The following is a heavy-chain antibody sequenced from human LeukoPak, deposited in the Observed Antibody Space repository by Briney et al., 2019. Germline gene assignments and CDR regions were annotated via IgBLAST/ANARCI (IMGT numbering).Heavy chain of an antibody. J-gene: IGHJ4*02. D-gene: IGHD6-13*01. CDR3: ARVRYSSGWYKRLHPPAFDY. Sequence: ASVKVSCKASGYTFTSYDINWVLQATGQGLEWMGWMNPNSGNTGYAQKFQGRVTMTRNTSISTAYMELSSLRSEDTAVYYCARVRYSSGWYKRLHPPAFDYWGQGTLVTVSS. V-gene: IGHV1-8*01. CDR2: MNPNSGNT. CDR1: GYTFTSYD.